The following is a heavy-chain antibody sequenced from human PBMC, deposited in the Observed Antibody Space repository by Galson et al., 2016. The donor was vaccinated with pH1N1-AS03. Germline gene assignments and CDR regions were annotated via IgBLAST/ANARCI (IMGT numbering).Heavy chain of an antibody. D-gene: IGHD6-13*01. J-gene: IGHJ4*02. CDR3: VKEGLAAATFDD. CDR2: ISARGGTT. CDR1: GFSFRSYT. V-gene: IGHV3-23*01. Sequence: SLRLSCAASGFSFRSYTMSWVRQAPGKGLEWVAGISARGGTTYYADSVKGRFTISRDNSMDTLDLQMSSLRDEDTAVYYCVKEGLAAATFDDWGQGTLVIVSS.